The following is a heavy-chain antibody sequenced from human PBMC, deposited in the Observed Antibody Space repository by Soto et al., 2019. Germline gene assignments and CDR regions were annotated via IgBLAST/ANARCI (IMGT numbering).Heavy chain of an antibody. CDR2: IYYSGST. CDR3: ARSRPYYYYYMDV. D-gene: IGHD2-2*01. Sequence: SETLSLTCTVSGGSISSYYWSWIRQPPGKGLEWIGYIYYSGSTNYNPSLKSRVTISVDTSKNQFSLKLSSVTAADTAVYYCARSRPYYYYYMDVWGKGTTVTVSS. J-gene: IGHJ6*03. V-gene: IGHV4-59*08. CDR1: GGSISSYY.